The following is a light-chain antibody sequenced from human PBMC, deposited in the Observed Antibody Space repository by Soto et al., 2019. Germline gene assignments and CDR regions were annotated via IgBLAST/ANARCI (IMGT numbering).Light chain of an antibody. CDR1: SSNIGSNT. J-gene: IGLJ1*01. CDR3: TSHAGSNNYV. Sequence: QSVLTQPPSASGTPGQRVTISCSVSSSNIGSNTVNWYQQLPGTAPKLLIYSNNQRPSGVPDRFSGSKSGNTASLTVSGLQAEDEADYYCTSHAGSNNYVFGTGTKVTLL. V-gene: IGLV1-44*01. CDR2: SNN.